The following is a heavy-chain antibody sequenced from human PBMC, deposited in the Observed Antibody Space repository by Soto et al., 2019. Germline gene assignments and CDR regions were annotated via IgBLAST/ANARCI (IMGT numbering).Heavy chain of an antibody. Sequence: QAKLVESGGGVVQPGRSLRLSCVGSGFTFSSYAMHWVRQAPGKGLEWVAVISYDGSDKYYADSVKGRFTISRDKSKNTLYLQMNSLRTEDTAVYYCARPPVGITMRLVAFDIWGQGIMVTVSS. D-gene: IGHD3-22*01. V-gene: IGHV3-30-3*01. J-gene: IGHJ3*02. CDR3: ARPPVGITMRLVAFDI. CDR1: GFTFSSYA. CDR2: ISYDGSDK.